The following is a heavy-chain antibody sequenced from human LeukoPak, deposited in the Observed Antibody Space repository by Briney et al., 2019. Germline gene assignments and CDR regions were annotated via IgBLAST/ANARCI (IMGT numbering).Heavy chain of an antibody. D-gene: IGHD2-2*01. CDR3: ARLSADSSSSRGFDY. J-gene: IGHJ4*02. CDR1: GASISGSY. CDR2: MYYSGIT. Sequence: SETLSLTCAVSGASISGSYWSWIRQPPGKGLEWIGYMYYSGITNSSPSLKSRVTISLDTSKNQFSLRLSSVTAADTAVYYCARLSADSSSSRGFDYWGQGTLVTVSS. V-gene: IGHV4-59*12.